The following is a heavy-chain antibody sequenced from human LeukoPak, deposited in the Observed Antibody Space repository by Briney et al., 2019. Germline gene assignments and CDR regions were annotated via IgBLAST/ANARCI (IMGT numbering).Heavy chain of an antibody. D-gene: IGHD5-18*01. CDR1: GGSISSYY. Sequence: SETLSLTRTVSGGSISSYYWSWIRQPPGKGLEWIGYIYYSGSTNYNPSLKSRVTISVDTSKNQFSLKLSSVTAADTAVYYCARDGYSYGGDAFDIWGQGTVVTVSS. V-gene: IGHV4-59*01. CDR3: ARDGYSYGGDAFDI. J-gene: IGHJ3*02. CDR2: IYYSGST.